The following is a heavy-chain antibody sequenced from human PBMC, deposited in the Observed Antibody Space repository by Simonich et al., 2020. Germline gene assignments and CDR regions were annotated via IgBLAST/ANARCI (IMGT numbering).Heavy chain of an antibody. CDR2: ISSSSSYI. CDR3: AREIEAGNAFDI. Sequence: EVQLVESGGGLVKPGGSLRLSCAASGFTFSGYSMNWVRQAPGKGLEWFSSISSSSSYIYYADSVKGRFTISRDNAKNSLYLQMNSLRAEDTAVYYCAREIEAGNAFDIWGQGTMVTVSS. J-gene: IGHJ3*02. CDR1: GFTFSGYS. V-gene: IGHV3-21*01.